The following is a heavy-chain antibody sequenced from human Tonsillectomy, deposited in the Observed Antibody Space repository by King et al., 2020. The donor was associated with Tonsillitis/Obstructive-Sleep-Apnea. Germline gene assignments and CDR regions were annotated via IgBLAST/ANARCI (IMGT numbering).Heavy chain of an antibody. CDR3: ARANYPYWYFDL. CDR1: GGSISSGGYY. CDR2: INYSGGT. V-gene: IGHV4-31*01. D-gene: IGHD1-7*01. Sequence: VQLQESGPGLVKPSQTLSLTCTVSGGSISSGGYYLSWFRQPPGKGLEWIGYINYSGGTFYKPSLQGLVVILVDPSKNQVSLKLNSVTAADTAVYFCARANYPYWYFDLWGRGTLVTVSS. J-gene: IGHJ2*01.